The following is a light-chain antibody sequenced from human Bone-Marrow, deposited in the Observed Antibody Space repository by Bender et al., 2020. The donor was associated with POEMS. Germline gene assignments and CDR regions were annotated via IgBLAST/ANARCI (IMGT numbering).Light chain of an antibody. CDR2: DVT. J-gene: IGLJ3*02. CDR1: SNDVGNYNY. V-gene: IGLV2-14*01. Sequence: SALTQPADVSGSPGQSLTISCTGSSNDVGNYNYVSWYQQFRGKAPKLLIYDVTKRPSGVSHRFSGSKSGNTASLTISGLQTEDEADYYCAVWDDSLNGWVFGGGTKLTVL. CDR3: AVWDDSLNGWV.